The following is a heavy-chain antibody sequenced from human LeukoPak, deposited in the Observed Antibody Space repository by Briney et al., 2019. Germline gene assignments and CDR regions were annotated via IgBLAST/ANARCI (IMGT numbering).Heavy chain of an antibody. V-gene: IGHV3-30*18. Sequence: PGGSLRLSCAASGFTFSSYGMHWVRQAPGKGLEWVAVISYDGSNKYYADPVKGRFTISRDNSKNTLYLQMNSLRAEDTAVYYCAKLAGASTNWGQGTLVTVSS. CDR1: GFTFSSYG. D-gene: IGHD6-19*01. CDR2: ISYDGSNK. J-gene: IGHJ4*02. CDR3: AKLAGASTN.